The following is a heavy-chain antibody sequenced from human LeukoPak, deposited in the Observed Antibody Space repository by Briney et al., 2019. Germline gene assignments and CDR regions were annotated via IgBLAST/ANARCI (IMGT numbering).Heavy chain of an antibody. J-gene: IGHJ4*02. CDR1: GFTFSDHY. CDR2: SRNKANRYTT. V-gene: IGHV3-72*01. CDR3: ATASSHGGHYYFDE. D-gene: IGHD3-16*01. Sequence: PGGSLRLSCAASGFTFSDHYMDWVRQAPGKGLEWVGRSRNKANRYTTEYAASVKGRFTISRDDSKNSVFLQMNNLKTEDTAVYYCATASSHGGHYYFDEWGQGTLVTVSS.